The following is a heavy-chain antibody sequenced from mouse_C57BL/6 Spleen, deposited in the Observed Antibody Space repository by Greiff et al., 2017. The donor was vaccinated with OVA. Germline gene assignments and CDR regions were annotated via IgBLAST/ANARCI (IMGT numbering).Heavy chain of an antibody. CDR1: GYAFSSSW. CDR3: ASITTVVGGAMDY. V-gene: IGHV1-82*01. Sequence: VQLQQSGPELVKPGASVKISCKASGYAFSSSWMNWVKQRPGKGLEWIGRIYPGDGDTNYNGKFKGKATLTADKSSSTAYMQLSSLTSEDSAVYFCASITTVVGGAMDYWGQGTSVTVSS. J-gene: IGHJ4*01. D-gene: IGHD1-1*01. CDR2: IYPGDGDT.